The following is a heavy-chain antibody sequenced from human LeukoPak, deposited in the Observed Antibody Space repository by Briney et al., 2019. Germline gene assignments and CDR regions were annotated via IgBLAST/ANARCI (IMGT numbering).Heavy chain of an antibody. V-gene: IGHV5-51*01. J-gene: IGHJ6*04. CDR2: IFPGGSDT. CDR1: GSSFTSYW. D-gene: IGHD2-21*02. CDR3: ARFFGYCGGDCYGDV. Sequence: GESLKISCKGSGSSFTSYWIGWVRQMPGKGLEGMGIIFPGGSDTRYSPSFQGQVTISADKSISTAYLQWSSLQASDTAMYYCARFFGYCGGDCYGDVWGKGTTVTVSS.